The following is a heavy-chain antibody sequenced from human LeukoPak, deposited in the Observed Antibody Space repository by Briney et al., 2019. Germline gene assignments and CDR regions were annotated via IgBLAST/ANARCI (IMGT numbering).Heavy chain of an antibody. Sequence: HPGGSLRLSCAASGFTVSSNYMSWVRQAPGKGLVWVSRINSDGSSTSYADSVKDRFTISRDNAKNTLYLQMNSLRAEDTAVYYCAILTGIAAAAWGQGTLVTVSS. CDR2: INSDGSST. D-gene: IGHD6-13*01. J-gene: IGHJ5*02. CDR1: GFTVSSNY. CDR3: AILTGIAAAA. V-gene: IGHV3-74*01.